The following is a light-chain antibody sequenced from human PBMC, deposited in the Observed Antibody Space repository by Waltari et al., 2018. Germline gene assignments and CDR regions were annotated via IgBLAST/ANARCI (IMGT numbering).Light chain of an antibody. CDR3: QQYNNWLPFT. CDR2: GGS. V-gene: IGKV3-15*01. CDR1: QSIRSK. Sequence: EIVMTQSPATLSVSPGESATLSCRASQSIRSKLAWYQQEPGQAPRLLFYGGSVRATGIPGRFSVSGSGTEFTLTISSLQSEDIAVYYCQQYNNWLPFTFGQGTKLEIK. J-gene: IGKJ2*01.